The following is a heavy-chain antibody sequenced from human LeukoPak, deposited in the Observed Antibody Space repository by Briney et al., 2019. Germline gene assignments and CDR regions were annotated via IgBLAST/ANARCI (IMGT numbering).Heavy chain of an antibody. CDR1: GYTLTSYD. V-gene: IGHV1-8*01. Sequence: ASVKVSCKASGYTLTSYDINWVRQATGQGLEWMGWMNPNSGNTGYAQKFQGRVTMTRNTSISTAYMELSSLRSEDTAVYYCARGRYSSGIRTFDYWGQGTLVTVSS. CDR3: ARGRYSSGIRTFDY. CDR2: MNPNSGNT. J-gene: IGHJ4*02. D-gene: IGHD6-19*01.